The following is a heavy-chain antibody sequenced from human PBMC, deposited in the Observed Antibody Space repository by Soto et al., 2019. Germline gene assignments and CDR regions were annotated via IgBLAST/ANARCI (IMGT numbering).Heavy chain of an antibody. CDR1: GGSISSGGYS. J-gene: IGHJ4*02. CDR3: AVGCRLRRYY. Sequence: QLQLQESGSGLVKPSQTLSLTCAVSGGSISSGGYSWSWIRQPPGMGLEGIGYIYHSGSTYYNPSLKISCTSSVDRSMNQFSLDRISGAAADTAVDYGAVGCRLRRYYWGQGTLVSVSS. V-gene: IGHV4-30-2*01. D-gene: IGHD2-8*01. CDR2: IYHSGST.